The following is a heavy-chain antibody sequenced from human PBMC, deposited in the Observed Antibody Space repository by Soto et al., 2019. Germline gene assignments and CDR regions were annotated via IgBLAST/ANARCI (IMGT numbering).Heavy chain of an antibody. CDR1: GYTFTTYG. CDR3: TREWFVGFVYCVAY. D-gene: IGHD3-10*01. J-gene: IGHJ4*02. V-gene: IGHV1-18*01. Sequence: QVQLVQSGAEVKKPGASVKVSSKTPGYTFTTYGISCVRQAPGQALEWMGWISPYNGNTKYAQKLQGRVTMTADSSTSTAYMGVRGLTSADTGVYYCTREWFVGFVYCVAYWGQGTLVTVSS. CDR2: ISPYNGNT.